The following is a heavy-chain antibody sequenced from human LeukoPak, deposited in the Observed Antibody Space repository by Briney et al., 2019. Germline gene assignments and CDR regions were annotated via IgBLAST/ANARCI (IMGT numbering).Heavy chain of an antibody. D-gene: IGHD3-10*01. J-gene: IGHJ4*02. CDR2: ISGGGVDT. CDR1: GFTFSTYA. V-gene: IGHV3-23*01. Sequence: GGSLRLSCAASGFTFSTYAMSWVRQAPGKGLEWVSAISGGGVDTYYADSVKGRSTTSRHSSKNTLYLHMNSLRAEDTAIYYCAREVHGSGSLYLDYWGQGTLVTVSS. CDR3: AREVHGSGSLYLDY.